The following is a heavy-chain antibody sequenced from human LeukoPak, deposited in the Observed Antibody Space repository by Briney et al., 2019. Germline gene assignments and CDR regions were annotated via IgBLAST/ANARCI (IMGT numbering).Heavy chain of an antibody. CDR2: INPNRGGT. D-gene: IGHD2-2*01. CDR3: ARVKCSSASCYALDY. J-gene: IGHJ4*02. Sequence: GASVKVSCKASGYTFTGYYMHWVRQAPGQGLEWMGWINPNRGGTNYAQKFQGRGTMTRDTSISTAYMELSRLRSDDTAVYYCARVKCSSASCYALDYWGQGTLVTVSS. V-gene: IGHV1-2*02. CDR1: GYTFTGYY.